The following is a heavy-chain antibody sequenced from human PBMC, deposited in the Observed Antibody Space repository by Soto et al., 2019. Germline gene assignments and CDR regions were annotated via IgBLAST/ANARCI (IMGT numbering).Heavy chain of an antibody. CDR3: ERGDREELPTY. Sequence: PSETLSLTCTVSGGSISSGDYYWSWIRQPPGKGLEWIGYIYYSGSTYYNPSLKSRVTISVDTSKNQFSLKLSSVTAADTAVYYCERGDREELPTYWGQGTLVTVYS. CDR1: GGSISSGDYY. CDR2: IYYSGST. J-gene: IGHJ4*02. V-gene: IGHV4-30-4*01. D-gene: IGHD1-26*01.